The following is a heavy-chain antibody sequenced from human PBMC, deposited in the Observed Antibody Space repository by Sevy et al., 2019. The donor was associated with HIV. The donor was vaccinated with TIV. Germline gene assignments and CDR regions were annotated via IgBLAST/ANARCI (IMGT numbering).Heavy chain of an antibody. CDR2: IKSKTDPGTT. CDR3: STEYHSGPFDN. V-gene: IGHV3-15*01. Sequence: GGSLRLSCAGSGITFSIAWMSWVRQVPGKGLEWVGRIKSKTDPGTTDYAAPVKGRFTISRDDSKSTLYLQMNSLKTEDTAVYYCSTEYHSGPFDNWGLGTLVTVSS. CDR1: GITFSIAW. J-gene: IGHJ4*02.